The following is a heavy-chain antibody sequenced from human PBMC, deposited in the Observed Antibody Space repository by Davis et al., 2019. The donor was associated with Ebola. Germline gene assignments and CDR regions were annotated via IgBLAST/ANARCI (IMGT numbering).Heavy chain of an antibody. CDR3: ARHPASGSNTYYYYIDI. D-gene: IGHD1-26*01. CDR2: IYHSGST. Sequence: SETLSLTCAVSGYSISSGYYWGWIRQPPGKGLEWIGSIYHSGSTYYNPSLKSRVTISVDTSNNQFSLKLSSVTAADTAVYFCARHPASGSNTYYYYIDIWGQGSLVTVSP. V-gene: IGHV4-38-2*01. J-gene: IGHJ4*02. CDR1: GYSISSGYY.